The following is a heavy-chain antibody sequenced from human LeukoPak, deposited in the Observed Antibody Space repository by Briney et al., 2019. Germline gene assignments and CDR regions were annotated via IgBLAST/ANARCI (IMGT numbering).Heavy chain of an antibody. V-gene: IGHV4-34*01. CDR1: GGSFSGYY. CDR2: INHSGST. CDR3: ARVAGIAATPYEDYYCYMDV. Sequence: SETLSLTCAVYGGSFSGYYWSWIRQPPGKGLEWIGEINHSGSTNYNPSLKSRVTISVDTSKNQFSLKLSSVTAADTAVYYCARVAGIAATPYEDYYCYMDVWGKGTTVTVSS. D-gene: IGHD6-13*01. J-gene: IGHJ6*03.